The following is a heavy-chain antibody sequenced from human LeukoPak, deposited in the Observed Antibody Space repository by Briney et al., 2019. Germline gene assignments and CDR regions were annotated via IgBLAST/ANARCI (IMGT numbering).Heavy chain of an antibody. Sequence: SQTLSLTCAVSGGSISSGGYSWSWIRQPPGKGLEWIGYIYHSGSTYYNPSLKSRVTISVDRSKNQFSLKLSSVTAADTAVYYCASGITMVRGVYWGQGTLVTVSS. J-gene: IGHJ4*02. CDR2: IYHSGST. CDR3: ASGITMVRGVY. V-gene: IGHV4-30-2*01. D-gene: IGHD3-10*01. CDR1: GGSISSGGYS.